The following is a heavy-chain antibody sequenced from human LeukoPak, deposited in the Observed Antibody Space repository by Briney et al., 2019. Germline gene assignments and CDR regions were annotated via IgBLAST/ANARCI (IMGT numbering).Heavy chain of an antibody. D-gene: IGHD3-9*01. V-gene: IGHV3-74*01. Sequence: SGGSLRLSCAASGFTLSNYWMRWVSQAPGKGMVWVSRIKGDGSHTIYADSVKGRFTISRDNAKNTLYLQMKSLRAEDTAVYYCVRDWDHFDFDSWGQGTLVTVSS. CDR1: GFTLSNYW. CDR2: IKGDGSHT. CDR3: VRDWDHFDFDS. J-gene: IGHJ5*01.